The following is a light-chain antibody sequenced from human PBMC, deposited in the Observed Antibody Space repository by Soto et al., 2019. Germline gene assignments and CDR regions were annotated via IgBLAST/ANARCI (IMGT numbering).Light chain of an antibody. CDR2: AAS. Sequence: DIQMTQSPSSLSASVGDRVTITCRASQSTSSYLNWYQQKPAKAPKLLIYAASSLQSGVTSRFSGSGSGTDFTITSSSLPPEDFATYYGQQSDSTSRTFGAGTKVYIK. CDR3: QQSDSTSRT. CDR1: QSTSSY. J-gene: IGKJ3*01. V-gene: IGKV1-39*01.